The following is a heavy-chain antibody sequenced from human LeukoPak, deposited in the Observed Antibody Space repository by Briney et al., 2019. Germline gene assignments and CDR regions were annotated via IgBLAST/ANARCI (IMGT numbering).Heavy chain of an antibody. Sequence: GESLQISCKGSGYSFTSYWIGWVRQMPGKGLEWMGIIYPGDSDTRYSPSFQGQVTISADKSISTAYLQWSSLKASDTAMYYCAKQRYYYDSSGYHFDYWGQGTLVTVSS. V-gene: IGHV5-51*01. J-gene: IGHJ4*02. CDR3: AKQRYYYDSSGYHFDY. CDR2: IYPGDSDT. CDR1: GYSFTSYW. D-gene: IGHD3-22*01.